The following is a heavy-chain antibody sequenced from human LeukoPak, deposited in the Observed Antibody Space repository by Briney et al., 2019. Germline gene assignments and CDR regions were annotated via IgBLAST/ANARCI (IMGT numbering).Heavy chain of an antibody. J-gene: IGHJ5*02. CDR2: IYYSGGT. CDR3: VRGLQSWFDP. Sequence: SETLSLTCTVSGGSVSSGSYYWSWIRQPPGKGLEWIGYIYYSGGTNYNPSLKSRVTISVDTSKNQFSLKLSSVTAADTAVYYCVRGLQSWFDPWGQGTLVTVSS. CDR1: GGSVSSGSYY. V-gene: IGHV4-61*01.